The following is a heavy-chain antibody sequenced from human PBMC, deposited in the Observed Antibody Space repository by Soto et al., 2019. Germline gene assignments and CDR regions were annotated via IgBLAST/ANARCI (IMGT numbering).Heavy chain of an antibody. V-gene: IGHV3-48*01. CDR2: ISSSSSTI. D-gene: IGHD5-18*01. Sequence: EVQLVESGGGLVQPGGSLRLSCAASGFTFSSYSMNWVRQAPGQGLEWVSYISSSSSTIYYADSVKGRFTISRDNAKNSLYLQMNSLRAEDTAVYYCARDSGYSYGPFDYWGQGTLVTVSS. CDR3: ARDSGYSYGPFDY. CDR1: GFTFSSYS. J-gene: IGHJ4*02.